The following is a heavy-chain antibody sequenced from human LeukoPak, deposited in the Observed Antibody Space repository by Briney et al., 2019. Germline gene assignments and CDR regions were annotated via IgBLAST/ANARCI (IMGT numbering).Heavy chain of an antibody. D-gene: IGHD6-6*01. J-gene: IGHJ4*02. Sequence: PSETLSLTCTVSGGSISSYYWSWIRQPPGKGLEWIGEINHSGSTNYNPSLKSRVTISVDTSKNQFSLKLSSVTAADTAVYYCARGRYSSTSLPIEFDYWGQGTLVTVSS. CDR3: ARGRYSSTSLPIEFDY. CDR1: GGSISSYY. V-gene: IGHV4-34*01. CDR2: INHSGST.